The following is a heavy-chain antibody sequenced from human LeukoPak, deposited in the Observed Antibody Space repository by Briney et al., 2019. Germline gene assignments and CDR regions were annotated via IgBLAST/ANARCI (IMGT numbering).Heavy chain of an antibody. CDR3: ARGYYDLWSGHYFDY. CDR1: GFTVSSNY. V-gene: IGHV3-53*01. Sequence: GGSLRLSCAASGFTVSSNYMSWVRQAPGKGLEWVSVIYSGGSTYYADSVKGRFTISRDNSKNTLYLQMNSLRAEDTAVYYRARGYYDLWSGHYFDYWGQGTLVTVSS. J-gene: IGHJ4*02. D-gene: IGHD3-3*01. CDR2: IYSGGST.